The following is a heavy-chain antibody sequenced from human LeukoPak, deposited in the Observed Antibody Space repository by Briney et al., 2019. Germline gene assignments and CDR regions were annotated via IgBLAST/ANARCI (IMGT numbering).Heavy chain of an antibody. V-gene: IGHV3-11*01. CDR2: ISSSGSTI. J-gene: IGHJ3*02. Sequence: PGGSLRLSCAASGFTFSDYYMSWIRQAPGKGLEWVSYISSSGSTIYYADSVKGRFTISRDNAKNSLYPQMNSLRAEDTAVYYCAAAIFGVVISAFDIWGQGTMVTVSS. CDR3: AAAIFGVVISAFDI. CDR1: GFTFSDYY. D-gene: IGHD3-3*01.